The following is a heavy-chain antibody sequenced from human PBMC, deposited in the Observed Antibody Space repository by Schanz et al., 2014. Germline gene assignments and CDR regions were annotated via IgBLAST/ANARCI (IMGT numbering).Heavy chain of an antibody. CDR2: IIPILGIA. V-gene: IGHV1-69*02. CDR1: GGTFSTYP. D-gene: IGHD2-2*02. CDR3: AGTYCSSTSCYTGYYYMNV. J-gene: IGHJ6*03. Sequence: QVQLVQSGAEVKKPGSSMKVSCKASGGTFSTYPISWVRQAPGQGLEWMGRIIPILGIANYAQNFQGRVTITADKSTSTAYMELTSLRSEDTAVYYCAGTYCSSTSCYTGYYYMNVWGKGTTVNVSS.